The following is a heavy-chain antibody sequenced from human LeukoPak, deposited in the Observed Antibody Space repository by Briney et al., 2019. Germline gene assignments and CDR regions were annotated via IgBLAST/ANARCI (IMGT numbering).Heavy chain of an antibody. D-gene: IGHD3-22*01. CDR1: GYTFTSYG. J-gene: IGHJ4*02. CDR2: ISAYNGNT. V-gene: IGHV1-18*01. Sequence: ASVKVSCKASGYTFTSYGISWVRQAPGQGLEWIGWISAYNGNTNYAQKLQGRVTMTTDTSTSTAYMELRSLRSDDTAVYYCAKDSDYYDSSGYLPPGYWGQGTLVTVSS. CDR3: AKDSDYYDSSGYLPPGY.